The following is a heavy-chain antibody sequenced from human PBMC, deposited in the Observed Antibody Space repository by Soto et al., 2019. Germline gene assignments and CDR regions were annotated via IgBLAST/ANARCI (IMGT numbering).Heavy chain of an antibody. CDR1: GYSFPSEW. CDR2: IHPADSDT. CDR3: ARIPHSTTSYYDYNFGMDV. Sequence: GEALQISCKRSGYSFPSEWIGWVRQMPGKGLEWMGSIHPADSDTRYSPAFQGQVTISADKSIRTAYLQWNSLKASDTAMYYCARIPHSTTSYYDYNFGMDVWGQGTTVTVSS. V-gene: IGHV5-51*01. J-gene: IGHJ6*02. D-gene: IGHD2-2*01.